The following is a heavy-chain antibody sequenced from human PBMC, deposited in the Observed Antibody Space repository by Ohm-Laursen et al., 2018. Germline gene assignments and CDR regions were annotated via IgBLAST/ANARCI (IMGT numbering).Heavy chain of an antibody. J-gene: IGHJ3*02. V-gene: IGHV3-11*04. Sequence: SLRLSCTASGFTFGDYYMSWIRQAPGKGLEWVSYISSSGSTIYYADSVKGRFTISRGNAQNSLYLQMNSLRAEDTAVYYCARVCNAFDIWGQGTMVTVSS. CDR3: ARVCNAFDI. CDR1: GFTFGDYY. CDR2: ISSSGSTI.